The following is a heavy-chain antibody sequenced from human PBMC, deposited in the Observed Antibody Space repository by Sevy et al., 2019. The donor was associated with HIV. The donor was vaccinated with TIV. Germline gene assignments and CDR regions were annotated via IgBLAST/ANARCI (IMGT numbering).Heavy chain of an antibody. D-gene: IGHD7-27*01. Sequence: GGSLRLTCAASGFTFSHHNMNWVRQAPGKGLEWISYISKSGSTTYFADSVRGRFTISRDNAKNSLFLEMHSLTDEDTAVYYCAREENRELGTIPLDSWGRGIQVIVSS. V-gene: IGHV3-48*02. J-gene: IGHJ4*02. CDR1: GFTFSHHN. CDR3: AREENRELGTIPLDS. CDR2: ISKSGSTT.